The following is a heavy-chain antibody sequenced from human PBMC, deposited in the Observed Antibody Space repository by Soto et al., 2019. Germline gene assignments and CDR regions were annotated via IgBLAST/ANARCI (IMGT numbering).Heavy chain of an antibody. Sequence: PGGSLRLSCAASGFIVNNIFMTWVRQAPGKGLEWVSLISASGNGKYYADSVKGRFTISRDNSKNMLYLQMNSLRGEDTALYYCAKDRLAGGTDYRGQGTLVTVSS. V-gene: IGHV3-23*01. CDR2: ISASGNGK. CDR1: GFIVNNIF. D-gene: IGHD1-1*01. J-gene: IGHJ4*02. CDR3: AKDRLAGGTDY.